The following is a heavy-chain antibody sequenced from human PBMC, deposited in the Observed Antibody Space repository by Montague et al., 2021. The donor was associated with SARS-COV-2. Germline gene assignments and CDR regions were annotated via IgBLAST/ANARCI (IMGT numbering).Heavy chain of an antibody. CDR3: SATSGDIVVVVAAYYGMDV. J-gene: IGHJ6*02. CDR2: ISSSGSTI. CDR1: GFTFSRSE. D-gene: IGHD2-15*01. V-gene: IGHV3-48*03. Sequence: SLRLSCAASGFTFSRSEMNWVRQAPGKGLECVSYISSSGSTIYYADSVQGRFTISRDNAKNSLYLQMNSLRAEDTAVYYFSATSGDIVVVVAAYYGMDVWGQGTTVTVSS.